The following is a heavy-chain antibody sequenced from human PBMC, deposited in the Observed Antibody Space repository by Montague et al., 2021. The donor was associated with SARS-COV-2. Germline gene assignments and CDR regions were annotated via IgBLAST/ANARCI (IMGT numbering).Heavy chain of an antibody. V-gene: IGHV4-59*01. J-gene: IGHJ5*01. CDR3: ARDRGRYFDSGSYNWLDS. CDR2: IYYTGNT. Sequence: SETLSLTCTVSGGSISPYYWTWIRQPPGKGLEWIGYIYYTGNTKYKPSLKSRVTISVDTSKNQISLNLKSVTAADTAVYYCARDRGRYFDSGSYNWLDSWGQGTLVTVSS. D-gene: IGHD3-10*01. CDR1: GGSISPYY.